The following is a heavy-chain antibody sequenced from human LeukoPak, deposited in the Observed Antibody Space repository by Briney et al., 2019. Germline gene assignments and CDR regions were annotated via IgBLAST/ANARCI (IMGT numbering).Heavy chain of an antibody. V-gene: IGHV4-30-2*01. CDR1: GGSISSGGYS. J-gene: IGHJ4*02. CDR2: IYHSGST. CDR3: ARGGDSSGLRFDY. Sequence: SDTLSLTCAVSGGSISSGGYSWSWIRQPPGKGLERIGYIYHSGSTYYNPSLKSRVTISVDRSKNQFSLKLSSVTAADTAVYYCARGGDSSGLRFDYWGQGTLVTVSS. D-gene: IGHD3-22*01.